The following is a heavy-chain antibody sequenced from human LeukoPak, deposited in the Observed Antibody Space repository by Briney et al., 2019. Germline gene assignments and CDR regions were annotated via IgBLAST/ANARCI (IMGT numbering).Heavy chain of an antibody. Sequence: PSETLSLTCTVSGGSISSYYWSWIRQPPGKGLEWIGYIYYSGSTNYNPSLKSRVTISVDTSKNQFSLKLSSVTAADTAVYYCARQYSSPPEQRYYYYGMDVWGQGTTVTVSS. CDR1: GGSISSYY. CDR2: IYYSGST. V-gene: IGHV4-59*08. D-gene: IGHD6-19*01. J-gene: IGHJ6*02. CDR3: ARQYSSPPEQRYYYYGMDV.